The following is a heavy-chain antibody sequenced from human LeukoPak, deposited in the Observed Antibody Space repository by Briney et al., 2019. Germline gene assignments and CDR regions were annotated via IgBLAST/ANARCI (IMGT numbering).Heavy chain of an antibody. D-gene: IGHD3-22*01. CDR2: STI. CDR3: ARDTYYYDSSGYYLFDY. J-gene: IGHJ4*02. Sequence: STIYYADSVKGRFTISRDNAKNSLYLQMNSLRAEDTAVYYCARDTYYYDSSGYYLFDYWGQGTLVTVSS. V-gene: IGHV3-48*01.